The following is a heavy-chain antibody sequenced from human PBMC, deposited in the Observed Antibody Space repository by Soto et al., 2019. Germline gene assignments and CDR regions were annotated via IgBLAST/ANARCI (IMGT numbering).Heavy chain of an antibody. CDR1: GFTFSSYA. Sequence: GGSLRLSCAASGFTFSSYAMHWVRQAPGKGLEWVAVISYDGSNKYYADSVKGRFTISRDNSKNTLYLQMNSLRAEDTAVYYCARETLRFLEWGGMDVWGKGTTVTVAS. CDR2: ISYDGSNK. J-gene: IGHJ6*04. D-gene: IGHD3-3*01. CDR3: ARETLRFLEWGGMDV. V-gene: IGHV3-30-3*01.